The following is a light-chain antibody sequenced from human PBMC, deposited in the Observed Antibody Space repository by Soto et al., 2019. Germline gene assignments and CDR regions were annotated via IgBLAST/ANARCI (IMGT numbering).Light chain of an antibody. CDR3: QQSYSTPL. V-gene: IGKV1-39*01. CDR1: QSISSS. J-gene: IGKJ5*01. Sequence: DIQMTQSPSSLSASVGDRVTITCRASQSISSSLNWYQQKPGKAPKLLIYAASSLQSGVPSRFSGSGSGTDFTLTISSLQPEDFATYYCQQSYSTPLFGQETRLEIK. CDR2: AAS.